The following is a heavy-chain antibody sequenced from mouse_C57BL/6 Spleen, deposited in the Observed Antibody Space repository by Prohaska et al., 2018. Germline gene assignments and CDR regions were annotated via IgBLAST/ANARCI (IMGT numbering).Heavy chain of an antibody. D-gene: IGHD2-10*02. V-gene: IGHV6-3*01. CDR3: SSYGNHEDFDV. CDR2: IRLKYDNYGT. CDR1: GFTFSNSW. J-gene: IGHJ1*03. Sequence: EVTLEESGGGLVQPGGSMKLSCVASGFTFSNSWMNWVRPSPENGLEWVAQIRLKYDNYGTHYAESVKGRFTITRDDTKSSVYLRMNNLEAAATGIYSCSSYGNHEDFDVWGTGTTVTVSS.